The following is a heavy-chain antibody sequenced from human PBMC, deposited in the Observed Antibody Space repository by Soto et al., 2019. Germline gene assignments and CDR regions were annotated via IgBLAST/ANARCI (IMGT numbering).Heavy chain of an antibody. D-gene: IGHD6-19*01. CDR1: GGSISSSSYY. Sequence: PSETLSLTCTVSGGSISSSSYYWGWIRQSPGKGLEWIGSIYYSGSTYYNPSLKSRVTISVDTSKNQFSLKLSSVTAADTAVYYCAREWWENSGWYFDYWGQGTLVTVSS. J-gene: IGHJ4*02. V-gene: IGHV4-39*02. CDR3: AREWWENSGWYFDY. CDR2: IYYSGST.